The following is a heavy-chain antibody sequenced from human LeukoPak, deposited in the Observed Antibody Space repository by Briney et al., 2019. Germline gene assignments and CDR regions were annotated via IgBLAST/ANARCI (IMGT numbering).Heavy chain of an antibody. Sequence: PGGSLRLSCAASGFTFSSYAMSWVRQAPGKGLEWVSAISGSGGSTYYAGSVKGRFTISRDNPKSTSYLQMNSLRPEDTAVYFCAIDDYSSTWFAGRLDPWGQGTLVTVSS. J-gene: IGHJ5*02. D-gene: IGHD2-2*01. V-gene: IGHV3-23*01. CDR1: GFTFSSYA. CDR3: AIDDYSSTWFAGRLDP. CDR2: ISGSGGST.